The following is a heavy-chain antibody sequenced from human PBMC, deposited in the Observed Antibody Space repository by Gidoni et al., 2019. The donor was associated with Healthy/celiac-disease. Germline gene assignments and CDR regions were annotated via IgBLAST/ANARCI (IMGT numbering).Heavy chain of an antibody. CDR1: GFTFSSYA. CDR3: ARERAGYCSSTSCSAFDI. CDR2: ISYDGSNK. D-gene: IGHD2-2*03. Sequence: QVQLVESGGGVFQPGRSLRLACAASGFTFSSYAMHWVRQAPGKGLEWVAVISYDGSNKYYADSVKGRFTISRDNSKNTLYLQMNSLRAEDTAVYYCARERAGYCSSTSCSAFDIWGQGTMVTVSS. J-gene: IGHJ3*02. V-gene: IGHV3-30-3*01.